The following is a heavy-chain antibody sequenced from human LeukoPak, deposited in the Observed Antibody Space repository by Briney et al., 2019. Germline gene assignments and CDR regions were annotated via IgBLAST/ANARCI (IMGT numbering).Heavy chain of an antibody. V-gene: IGHV3-9*03. Sequence: GGSLRLSCAASGFTFSSYWMTWVRQAPGKGLEWVSGISWNSGSIGYADSVKGRFTISRDNAKNSLYLQMNSLRAEDMALYYCARGVYYYDSSGNPYYFDYWGQGTLVTVSS. D-gene: IGHD3-22*01. J-gene: IGHJ4*02. CDR2: ISWNSGSI. CDR1: GFTFSSYW. CDR3: ARGVYYYDSSGNPYYFDY.